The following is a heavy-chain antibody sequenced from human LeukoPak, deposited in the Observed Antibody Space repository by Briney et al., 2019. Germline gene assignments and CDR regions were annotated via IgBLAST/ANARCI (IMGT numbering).Heavy chain of an antibody. CDR3: ARDRDPCARYGMDV. CDR2: IWYDGSNK. CDR1: GFTFSSYG. J-gene: IGHJ6*02. D-gene: IGHD3-10*01. V-gene: IGHV3-33*01. Sequence: GGSLRLSCAASGFTFSSYGMHWVRQAPGKGLEWVAVIWYDGSNKYYADSVKGRFTISRDNSKNTLYLQMDSLRAEDTAVYYCARDRDPCARYGMDVWGQGTTVTVSS.